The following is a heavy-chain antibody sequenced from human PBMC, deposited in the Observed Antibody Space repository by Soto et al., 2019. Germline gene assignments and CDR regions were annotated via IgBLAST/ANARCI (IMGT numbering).Heavy chain of an antibody. J-gene: IGHJ3*02. Sequence: SDTLSLTCTISGVSIYNNNYYCVWIRYPPGKGLEWIGNIYYSGSTYYNPSLKSRVTISVDTSKNQFSLRLSSVTAADTAVYYCARISNFDFWSGPDALDIWGQGTMVT. CDR3: ARISNFDFWSGPDALDI. V-gene: IGHV4-39*01. CDR2: IYYSGST. D-gene: IGHD3-3*01. CDR1: GVSIYNNNYY.